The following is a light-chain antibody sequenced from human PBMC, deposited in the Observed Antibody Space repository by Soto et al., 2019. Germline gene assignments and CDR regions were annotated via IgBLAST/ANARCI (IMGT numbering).Light chain of an antibody. V-gene: IGKV3-20*01. J-gene: IGKJ3*01. Sequence: EIVLTQSPGTLSLSPGERATLSCRASQTVSSSYLAWYQQKPGQAPRLLIYGASSRAAAIPDRFSGSGSGTDVTLTISNLEPEDSAVYYCQQDDNAPALFTFGPGTKVDIK. CDR2: GAS. CDR3: QQDDNAPALFT. CDR1: QTVSSSY.